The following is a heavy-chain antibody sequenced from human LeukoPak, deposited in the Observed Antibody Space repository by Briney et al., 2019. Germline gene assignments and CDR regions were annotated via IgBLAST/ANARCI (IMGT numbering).Heavy chain of an antibody. CDR2: INWNSDSI. CDR3: AINGGGDSGYGNFDY. D-gene: IGHD5-12*01. V-gene: IGHV3-9*01. J-gene: IGHJ4*02. Sequence: GGSLRLSCAVSGFTFDDYAMHWVQQVPGKGLEWVSGINWNSDSIGYADSVKGRFTTSRDNAKNSLYLQMNSLRAEDTAFYYCAINGGGDSGYGNFDYWGQGTLVTVSS. CDR1: GFTFDDYA.